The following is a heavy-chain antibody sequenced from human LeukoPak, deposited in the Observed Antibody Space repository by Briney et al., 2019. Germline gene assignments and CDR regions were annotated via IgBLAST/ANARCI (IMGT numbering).Heavy chain of an antibody. CDR2: ISASGEST. D-gene: IGHD3-10*01. Sequence: PGGSLRLSCAASGFTFSRYAMSWVRQAPGKGLEWVSGISASGESTYYADSGKGRFTVSRDNAKNTLYLEMSSLRAEDTAMYFCARVGGRGSIGGDCWGQGTLVTVSS. J-gene: IGHJ4*02. CDR1: GFTFSRYA. V-gene: IGHV3-23*01. CDR3: ARVGGRGSIGGDC.